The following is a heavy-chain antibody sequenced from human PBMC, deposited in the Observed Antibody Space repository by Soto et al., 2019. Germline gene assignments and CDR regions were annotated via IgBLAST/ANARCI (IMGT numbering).Heavy chain of an antibody. CDR2: LGSGGINT. J-gene: IGHJ4*02. CDR3: AKHFGSMRRYFDS. Sequence: PGGSLRLACVAYGFTFRIYAMNLVRQSPGKGLEWVSTLGSGGINTYYADSVEGRFTISRDNSKNTLYLEMNRLRAEDTDVYFWAKHFGSMRRYFDSWGQGELVTVSS. V-gene: IGHV3-23*01. D-gene: IGHD3-10*01. CDR1: GFTFRIYA.